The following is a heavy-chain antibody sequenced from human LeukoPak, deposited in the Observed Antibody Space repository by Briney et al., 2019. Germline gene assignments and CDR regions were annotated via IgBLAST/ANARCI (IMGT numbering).Heavy chain of an antibody. V-gene: IGHV4-59*01. CDR1: GGSISSYY. Sequence: ASETLSLTCTVSGGSISSYYWSWIRQPPGKGLEWIGYIYYSGSTNYNPSLKSRVTISVDTSKNQFSLKLSSVTAADTAVYYCARDNGDYPSVYNWFDPWGQGTLVTVSS. D-gene: IGHD4-17*01. CDR3: ARDNGDYPSVYNWFDP. CDR2: IYYSGST. J-gene: IGHJ5*02.